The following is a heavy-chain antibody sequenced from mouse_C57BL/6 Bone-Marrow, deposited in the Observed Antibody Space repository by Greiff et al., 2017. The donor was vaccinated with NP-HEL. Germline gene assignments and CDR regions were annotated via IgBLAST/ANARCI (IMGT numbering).Heavy chain of an antibody. Sequence: QVQLQQPGTELVKPGTSVKLSCKSSGYTFTSYWMHWVKQRPGQGLEWIGNINPSNGGTTSNEKFKSKATLTVDKSSSPAYMQLSSLTSDDSAVYYCAREGRWLRRGYWYFDVGDTGTTVTVSS. J-gene: IGHJ1*03. CDR3: AREGRWLRRGYWYFDV. CDR2: INPSNGGT. D-gene: IGHD2-2*01. V-gene: IGHV1-53*01. CDR1: GYTFTSYW.